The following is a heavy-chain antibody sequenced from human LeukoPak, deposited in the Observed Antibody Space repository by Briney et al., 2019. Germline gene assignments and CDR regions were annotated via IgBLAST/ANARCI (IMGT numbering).Heavy chain of an antibody. CDR3: ARGGWYSSSWYWFDP. CDR2: INSDGSNT. J-gene: IGHJ5*02. Sequence: PGGSLRLSCAASEFTFSSYWMHWVRQAPGKGLVWVSRINSDGSNTTYADSVKGRFTISRDNAKNSLYLQMNSLRAEDTALYYCARGGWYSSSWYWFDPWGQGTLVTVSS. D-gene: IGHD6-13*01. CDR1: EFTFSSYW. V-gene: IGHV3-74*01.